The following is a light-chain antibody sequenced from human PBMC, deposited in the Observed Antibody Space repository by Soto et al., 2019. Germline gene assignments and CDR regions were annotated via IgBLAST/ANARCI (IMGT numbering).Light chain of an antibody. CDR1: QDIKNY. CDR2: DAS. Sequence: DIQMTQSPSSLSASVGDRVTITCQASQDIKNYLNWYQQKPGKAPNLLIYDASNLKTGVPSRFSGSGSGTHCTFTISSLQPEEIATYYCQHYDHLPPLSFGGGTKVEIK. J-gene: IGKJ4*01. CDR3: QHYDHLPPLS. V-gene: IGKV1-33*01.